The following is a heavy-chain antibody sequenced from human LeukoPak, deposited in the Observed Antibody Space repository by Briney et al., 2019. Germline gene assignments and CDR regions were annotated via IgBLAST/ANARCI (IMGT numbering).Heavy chain of an antibody. CDR2: TSGGSS. CDR3: AIMHPYYDGSGYWVQ. CDR1: GFTFSSYA. J-gene: IGHJ4*02. Sequence: PGESLSLSCAASGFTFSSYAMSWVRQAPGKGLEGVSGTSGGSSSYADSVKGRFTISIDNPRNTLYMQMNSLRAEDTALYYCAIMHPYYDGSGYWVQWGQGTLVTVSS. V-gene: IGHV3-23*01. D-gene: IGHD3-22*01.